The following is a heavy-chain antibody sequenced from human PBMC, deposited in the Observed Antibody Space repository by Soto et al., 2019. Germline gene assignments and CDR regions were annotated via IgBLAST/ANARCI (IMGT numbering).Heavy chain of an antibody. CDR2: IHRTGTT. CDR3: ARTYYDFVWGVFQIFDY. Sequence: PSETLSLTCTVSDASISSGNYYWTWIRQPPGKGLEWIGNIHRTGTTYYNPPLGSRVIISVDTSKNQFSLRLSSVTAADTAMYYCARTYYDFVWGVFQIFDYWGQGALVTVSS. J-gene: IGHJ4*02. CDR1: DASISSGNYY. V-gene: IGHV4-30-4*01. D-gene: IGHD3-16*01.